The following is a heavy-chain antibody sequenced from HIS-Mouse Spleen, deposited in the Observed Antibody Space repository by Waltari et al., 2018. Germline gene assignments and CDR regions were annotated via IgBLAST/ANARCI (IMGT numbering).Heavy chain of an antibody. D-gene: IGHD6-19*01. CDR1: GFSLSTSEMC. J-gene: IGHJ4*02. CDR3: ARIAEGYSSGWYAFDY. V-gene: IGHV2-70*15. CDR2: IDWDDDK. Sequence: QVTLRESGPALVKPTQTLTLTCPFSGFSLSTSEMCVSCIRPTPGKALECLARIDWDDDKYYSTSLKTRLTISKDTSKNQVVLTMTNMDPVDTATYYCARIAEGYSSGWYAFDYWGQGTLVTVSS.